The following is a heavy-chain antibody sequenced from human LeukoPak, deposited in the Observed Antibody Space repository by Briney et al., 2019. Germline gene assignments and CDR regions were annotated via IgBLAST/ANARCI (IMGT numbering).Heavy chain of an antibody. Sequence: KPSETLSLTCTVSDGSINGYYWSWIRQPPGKRLEWIAFIYSSGTTNYNPSFMSRVTLSVDTSKNQLSLNLNSVTAADTAVYYCATHPPITAGAFRIWGQGTMVTVSS. CDR2: IYSSGTT. J-gene: IGHJ3*02. CDR3: ATHPPITAGAFRI. V-gene: IGHV4-59*08. D-gene: IGHD3-10*01. CDR1: DGSINGYY.